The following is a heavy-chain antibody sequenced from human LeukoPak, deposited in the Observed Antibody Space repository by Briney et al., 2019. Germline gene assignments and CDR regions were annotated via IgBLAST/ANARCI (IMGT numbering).Heavy chain of an antibody. CDR1: GFTFTNYW. J-gene: IGHJ4*02. D-gene: IGHD5-24*01. Sequence: PGGSLRLSCAASGFTFTNYWISWVRQAPGKGLEFVANIKQDRSEKYYVDSVKGRFTISRDNAMNTLYLQMNSLRAEDTAVYYCARSRDGYNHIGDYWGQGTLVTVSS. CDR3: ARSRDGYNHIGDY. CDR2: IKQDRSEK. V-gene: IGHV3-7*01.